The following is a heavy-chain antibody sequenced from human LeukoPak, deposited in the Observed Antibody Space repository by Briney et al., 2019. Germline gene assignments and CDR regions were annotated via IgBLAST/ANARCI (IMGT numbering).Heavy chain of an antibody. CDR2: MNPNSGNT. V-gene: IGHV1-8*01. CDR3: ARGTRYSETDY. D-gene: IGHD5-12*01. CDR1: GYTFTSYD. J-gene: IGHJ4*02. Sequence: GASVKVSCKASGYTFTSYDINWVRQATGQGLEWMGWMNPNSGNTGYAQKFQGRVTTTKNTSISTAYMELSSLRSEDTAVYYCARGTRYSETDYWGQGTLVTVSS.